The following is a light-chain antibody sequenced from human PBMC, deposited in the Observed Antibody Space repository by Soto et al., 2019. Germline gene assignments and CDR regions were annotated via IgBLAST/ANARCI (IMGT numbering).Light chain of an antibody. CDR2: DVS. Sequence: QSALTQPASVSGSPGQSITISCTGTSSDIGGYDYVSWYQQHPGKAPKLMIFDVSSRPSGVSNRFSGSKSGSTASLTISGLQAEDEADSYCSSYTSSTTLVFGGVTQLTVL. CDR1: SSDIGGYDY. CDR3: SSYTSSTTLV. J-gene: IGLJ2*01. V-gene: IGLV2-14*03.